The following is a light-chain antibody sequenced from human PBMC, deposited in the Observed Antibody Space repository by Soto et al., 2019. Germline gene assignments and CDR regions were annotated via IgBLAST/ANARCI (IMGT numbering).Light chain of an antibody. CDR3: GSWDSSLSAYV. Sequence: VLTQPPSVSAAPGQKVTISCSGSSSNIGGNSVSWYQQLPGTAPNLLIYDDDKRPSGIPDRFSGSKSGTSATLGITGFQTGDEADYYCGSWDSSLSAYVFGTGTKVTVL. CDR1: SSNIGGNS. V-gene: IGLV1-51*01. J-gene: IGLJ1*01. CDR2: DDD.